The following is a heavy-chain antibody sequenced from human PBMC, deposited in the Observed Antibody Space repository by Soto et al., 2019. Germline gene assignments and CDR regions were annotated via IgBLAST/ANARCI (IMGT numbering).Heavy chain of an antibody. Sequence: GGSLRLSCAASGFTFSEYYMSWIRQAPGKGLEWVSYISSSSSYTNYADSVKGRFTISRDNAKNSLYLQMNSLRAEDTAVYYCARGKMYYYGSSGPNHAFDIWGQGTMVTVSS. J-gene: IGHJ3*02. CDR1: GFTFSEYY. CDR2: ISSSSSYT. CDR3: ARGKMYYYGSSGPNHAFDI. D-gene: IGHD3-22*01. V-gene: IGHV3-11*06.